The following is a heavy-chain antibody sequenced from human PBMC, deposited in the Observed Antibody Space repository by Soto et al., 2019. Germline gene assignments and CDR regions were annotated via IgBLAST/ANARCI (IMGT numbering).Heavy chain of an antibody. J-gene: IGHJ6*03. CDR1: GYTFTSYD. V-gene: IGHV1-8*01. Sequence: ASVKVSCKASGYTFTSYDINWVRQATGQGLEWMGWMNPNSGNTGYAQKFQGRVTMTRNTSISTAYMELSSLRSEDTAVYYCARGRDPVYYYYYMDVWGKGTTVTVPS. CDR3: ARGRDPVYYYYYMDV. D-gene: IGHD2-21*02. CDR2: MNPNSGNT.